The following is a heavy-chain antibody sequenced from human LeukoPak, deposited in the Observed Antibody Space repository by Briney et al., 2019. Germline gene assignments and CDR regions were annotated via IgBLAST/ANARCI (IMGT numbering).Heavy chain of an antibody. J-gene: IGHJ4*02. Sequence: GGSLRLSCEASGFTFSGYSMNWVRQAPGRGLEWVSSISSTSTCIDYADSVKGRFTISRDTANNPPFPQLDSLQPEDTAASSCARDPPSRGTRYFDYWGQGTLVNVSS. D-gene: IGHD3-16*01. CDR1: GFTFSGYS. V-gene: IGHV3-21*04. CDR3: ARDPPSRGTRYFDY. CDR2: ISSTSTCI.